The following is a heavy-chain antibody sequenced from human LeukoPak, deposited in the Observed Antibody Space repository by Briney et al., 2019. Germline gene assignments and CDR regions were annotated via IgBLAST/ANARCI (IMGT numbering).Heavy chain of an antibody. Sequence: SETLSLTCTVSGGSISSYYWSWIRQPPGKGLEWIGYIYTSGSTNYNPSLKSRVTISVDTSKNQFSLKLSSVTAAGTAVYYCARSPPDMEEYYFDYWGQGTLVTVSS. CDR2: IYTSGST. V-gene: IGHV4-4*09. CDR1: GGSISSYY. J-gene: IGHJ4*02. CDR3: ARSPPDMEEYYFDY. D-gene: IGHD3-9*01.